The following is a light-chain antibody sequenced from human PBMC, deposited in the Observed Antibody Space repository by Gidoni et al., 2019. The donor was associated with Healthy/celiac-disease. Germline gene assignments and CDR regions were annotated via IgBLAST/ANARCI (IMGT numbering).Light chain of an antibody. CDR2: DSS. CDR1: QSVSSY. CDR3: QQRSNWLT. V-gene: IGKV3-11*01. J-gene: IGKJ4*01. Sequence: EIVLTPSPATLSLSPGERATLSCRASQSVSSYLAWYQQKPGQAPRLLIYDSSNRATGIPAMVSGSGSGTDCTLTISSLEPEDLAVYYCQQRSNWLTFGGXTKVEIK.